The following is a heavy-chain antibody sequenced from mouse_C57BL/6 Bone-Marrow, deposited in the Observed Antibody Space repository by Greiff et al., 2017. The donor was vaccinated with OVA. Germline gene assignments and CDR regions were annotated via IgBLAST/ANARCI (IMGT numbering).Heavy chain of an antibody. CDR1: GYTFTDYY. V-gene: IGHV1-19*01. D-gene: IGHD1-1*01. J-gene: IGHJ2*01. Sequence: EVQLQQSGPVLVKPGASVKMSCKASGYTFTDYYMNWVKQSHGKSLEWIGVINPYNGGTSSNQKFKGKATLTVDKSSSTAYMELNSRTSEDSAVYYCARSHYYGSSYDFDYWGQGTTLTVSS. CDR2: INPYNGGT. CDR3: ARSHYYGSSYDFDY.